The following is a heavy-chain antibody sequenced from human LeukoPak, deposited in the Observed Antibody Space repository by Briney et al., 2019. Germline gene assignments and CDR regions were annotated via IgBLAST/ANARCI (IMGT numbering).Heavy chain of an antibody. V-gene: IGHV4-4*07. J-gene: IGHJ4*02. CDR3: ARATMLGDYFDY. CDR2: IYTSGST. D-gene: IGHD3-10*02. CDR1: GGSISIYY. Sequence: SETLSLTCTVSGGSISIYYWSWIRQPAGKGLEWIGRIYTSGSTNYNPSLKSRVTISVDKSKNQFSLKLSSVTAADTAVYYCARATMLGDYFDYWGQGSLVTVSS.